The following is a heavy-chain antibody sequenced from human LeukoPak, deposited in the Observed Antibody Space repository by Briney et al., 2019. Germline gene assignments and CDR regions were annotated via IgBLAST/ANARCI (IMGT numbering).Heavy chain of an antibody. CDR1: GYTLTELS. CDR2: FDPEDGET. V-gene: IGHV1-24*01. D-gene: IGHD3-22*01. CDR3: ATSITMIVVVFKGDYFDY. Sequence: ASVKVSCKVSGYTLTELSMHWVRQAPGKGLEWVGGFDPEDGETIYAQKFQGRVTMTEDTSTDTAYMELSSLRSEDTAVYYCATSITMIVVVFKGDYFDYWGQGTLVTVSS. J-gene: IGHJ4*02.